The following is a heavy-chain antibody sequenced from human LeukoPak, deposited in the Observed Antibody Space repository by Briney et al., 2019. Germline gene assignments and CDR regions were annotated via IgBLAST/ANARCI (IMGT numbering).Heavy chain of an antibody. D-gene: IGHD3-9*01. CDR3: ATRKLHSSSDILK. V-gene: IGHV3-66*04. CDR2: IYTSGAT. Sequence: QPGGSLRLSCVVSGFTASILYFPWVRQTPGKGLEWVSVIYTSGATYYADSLKGRVTISRDDSKNMMSLQMKSLRVEDTVIYYCATRKLHSSSDILKWGQGTLVTVSS. CDR1: GFTASILY. J-gene: IGHJ4*02.